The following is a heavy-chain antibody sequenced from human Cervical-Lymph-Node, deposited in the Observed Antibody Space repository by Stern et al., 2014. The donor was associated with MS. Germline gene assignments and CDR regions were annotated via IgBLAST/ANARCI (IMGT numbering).Heavy chain of an antibody. CDR1: GYTFTSYG. CDR2: ISADNGNT. Sequence: DQLVESGAEVKKPGASVKVSCEASGYTFTSYGISWVRQAPGQGLEWMGWISADNGNTNYAQKFQDRLTMTTDRSTSTAYMELRSLRSDDTAVYYCAGPTAQISYFYYGMDVWGQGTTVTVSS. D-gene: IGHD2-2*01. V-gene: IGHV1-18*01. CDR3: AGPTAQISYFYYGMDV. J-gene: IGHJ6*02.